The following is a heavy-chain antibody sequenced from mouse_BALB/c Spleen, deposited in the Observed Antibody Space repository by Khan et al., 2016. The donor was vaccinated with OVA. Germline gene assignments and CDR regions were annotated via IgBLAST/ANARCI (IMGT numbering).Heavy chain of an antibody. D-gene: IGHD2-14*01. Sequence: QVQLQQSGAELARPGASVKMSCKASGYTFTSYTMHWVKQRPGQGLEWIGYINPSNGYTNYNQKLKDQATLTADKSSSTAYMQRSNLTTEDSAAYYLVRSEAYYRYEGYFDVGGAGTTVTVSS. CDR2: INPSNGYT. CDR1: GYTFTSYT. V-gene: IGHV1-4*01. J-gene: IGHJ1*01. CDR3: VRSEAYYRYEGYFDV.